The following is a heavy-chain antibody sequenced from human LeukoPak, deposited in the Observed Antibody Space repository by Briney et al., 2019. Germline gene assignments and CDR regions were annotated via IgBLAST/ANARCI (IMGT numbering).Heavy chain of an antibody. Sequence: SETLSLTCAVYGGSFSDYYWSWIRQPPGKGLEWIGEINHSGSTNYNSSLKNRVTISVDVSKKQFSLKLSSVTAADTAVYYCARLSSGWSHGYYYYMDVWDKGTTVTISS. V-gene: IGHV4-34*01. CDR1: GGSFSDYY. D-gene: IGHD6-19*01. CDR2: INHSGST. J-gene: IGHJ6*03. CDR3: ARLSSGWSHGYYYYMDV.